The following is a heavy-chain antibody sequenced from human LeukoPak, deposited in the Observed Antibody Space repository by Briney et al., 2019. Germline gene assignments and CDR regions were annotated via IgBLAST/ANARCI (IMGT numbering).Heavy chain of an antibody. CDR1: GYTFTSYD. CDR2: MSPNSGNT. J-gene: IGHJ6*03. CDR3: ARGFVGPAAIFNYYYYYMDV. V-gene: IGHV1-8*01. D-gene: IGHD2-2*01. Sequence: RASVKVSCKASGYTFTSYDFNWVRQATGQGLEWMGWMSPNSGNTDYAQKFQGRVTMTRNTSISTAYMELSRLRSEETAVYYCARGFVGPAAIFNYYYYYMDVWGKGTTVTVSS.